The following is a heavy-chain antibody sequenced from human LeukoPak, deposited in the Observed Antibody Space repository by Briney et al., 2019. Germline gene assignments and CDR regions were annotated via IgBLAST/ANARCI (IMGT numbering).Heavy chain of an antibody. Sequence: GGSLRLSCAASGFMLSSTWMHWVRQAPGKGLVGVSRINSDATSTSYADSVRGRFTISRDDAKDTMYLQMNSLRAEDTAMYYCVRGSPGYSSSWHAYWGQGTLVTVSS. CDR1: GFMLSSTW. CDR3: VRGSPGYSSSWHAY. CDR2: INSDATST. D-gene: IGHD6-13*01. J-gene: IGHJ4*02. V-gene: IGHV3-74*01.